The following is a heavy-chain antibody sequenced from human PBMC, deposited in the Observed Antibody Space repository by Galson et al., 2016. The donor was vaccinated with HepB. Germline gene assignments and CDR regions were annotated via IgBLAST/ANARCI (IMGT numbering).Heavy chain of an antibody. V-gene: IGHV3-11*01. Sequence: SLRLSCAASGFTFTDYYMSWIRQAPGKGLEWLSYISATGIRTYYADSVKGRCTISRDNTKNSLYLQMNSRRVGDTAVYYCVRGIDPWGQGTLVTVSS. CDR2: ISATGIRT. CDR3: VRGIDP. J-gene: IGHJ5*02. CDR1: GFTFTDYY.